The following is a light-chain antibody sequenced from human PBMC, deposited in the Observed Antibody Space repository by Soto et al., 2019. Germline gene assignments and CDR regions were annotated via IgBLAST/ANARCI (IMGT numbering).Light chain of an antibody. CDR2: DVS. Sequence: QSALTQPRSVSGSPGQSVTISCTGTSSDVGGYNFVSWHQQHPGKAPKLMIYDVSKRPSGVPDRFSGSKSGNTASLTISGLQREDEVDYYCSSYAGSYTWVFGTGTKVTVL. CDR1: SSDVGGYNF. CDR3: SSYAGSYTWV. V-gene: IGLV2-11*01. J-gene: IGLJ1*01.